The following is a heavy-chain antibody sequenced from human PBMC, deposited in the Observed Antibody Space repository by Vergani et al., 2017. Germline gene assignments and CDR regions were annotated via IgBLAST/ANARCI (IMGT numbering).Heavy chain of an antibody. Sequence: EVQLLESGGGLVQPGGSLRLSCAASGFTFSSYAMSWVRQAPGKGLEWVSAISGSGGSTYYADSVKGRFTISRDNSKNTLYLQMNSLRAEDTAVYYCAEDQFTMVREVPPFDYWGQGTLVTVSS. CDR3: AEDQFTMVREVPPFDY. V-gene: IGHV3-23*01. CDR1: GFTFSSYA. CDR2: ISGSGGST. J-gene: IGHJ4*02. D-gene: IGHD3-10*01.